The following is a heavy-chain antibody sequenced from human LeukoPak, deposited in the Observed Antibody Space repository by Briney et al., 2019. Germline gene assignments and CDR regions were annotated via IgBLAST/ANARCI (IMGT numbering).Heavy chain of an antibody. CDR3: ARLKYGTSSGYYDY. CDR1: GYSFTYYW. D-gene: IGHD2-2*01. V-gene: IGHV5-10-1*01. J-gene: IGHJ4*02. Sequence: GESLKISCKGSGYSFTYYWITWVRQMPGKGLEWIGGIDPSDSYVNNSPSFQGHVTISVDKSITTAYLQWSSLKASDTAIYYCARLKYGTSSGYYDYWGQGTLVTVSP. CDR2: IDPSDSYV.